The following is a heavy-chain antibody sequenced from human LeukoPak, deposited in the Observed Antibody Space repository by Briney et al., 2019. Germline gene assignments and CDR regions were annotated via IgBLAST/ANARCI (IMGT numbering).Heavy chain of an antibody. V-gene: IGHV3-23*01. Sequence: GGSLRLSCAASGFTFSSYAMSWARQAPGKALEWVSAISGSGGSTYYADSVKGRFTISRDNSKNTLYLQMNSLRAEDAAVYYCAKATDSIVATSYDYWGQGTLVTVPS. J-gene: IGHJ4*02. CDR1: GFTFSSYA. CDR3: AKATDSIVATSYDY. D-gene: IGHD5-12*01. CDR2: ISGSGGST.